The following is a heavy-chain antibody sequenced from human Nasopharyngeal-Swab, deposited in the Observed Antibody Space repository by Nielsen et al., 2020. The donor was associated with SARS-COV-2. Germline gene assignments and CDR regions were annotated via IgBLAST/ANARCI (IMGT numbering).Heavy chain of an antibody. J-gene: IGHJ5*02. Sequence: GESLKISCAASGFTFSNAWMSWVRQAPGKGLEWVGRIKSKTDGGTTDYAAPVKGRFTISRDDSKNTLYLQMNSLKTEDTAVYYCTRGIKPKTGYHWGQGTLVTVSS. V-gene: IGHV3-15*01. D-gene: IGHD7-27*01. CDR2: IKSKTDGGTT. CDR1: GFTFSNAW. CDR3: TRGIKPKTGYH.